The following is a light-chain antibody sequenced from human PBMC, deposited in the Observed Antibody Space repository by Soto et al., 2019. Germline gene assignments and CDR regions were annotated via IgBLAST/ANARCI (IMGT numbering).Light chain of an antibody. CDR2: DAS. J-gene: IGKJ4*01. CDR1: QSISSY. Sequence: EIVLTQSPATLSVSPGERATLSCGASQSISSYLGWYQQKPGQAPRLLIYDASNRATGIPARFSGSGSGTDFTLTISSLEPEDFAVYYCQHRSSWPLTFGGGTKVDIK. CDR3: QHRSSWPLT. V-gene: IGKV3-11*01.